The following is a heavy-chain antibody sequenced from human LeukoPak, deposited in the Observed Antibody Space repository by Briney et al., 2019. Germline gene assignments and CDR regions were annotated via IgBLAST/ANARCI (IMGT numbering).Heavy chain of an antibody. CDR1: EFTFSSHS. CDR3: ARSLKVSAALDVFDI. CDR2: ISRSGGSI. V-gene: IGHV3-21*01. D-gene: IGHD2-2*01. J-gene: IGHJ3*02. Sequence: GGSLRLSCAASEFTFSSHSMNWVRQAPGKGLEWVSSISRSGGSIYYADSLKGRFTIYRDKAKNSLYLQMNSLRAEDTAVYFCARSLKVSAALDVFDIWGQGTMVTVSS.